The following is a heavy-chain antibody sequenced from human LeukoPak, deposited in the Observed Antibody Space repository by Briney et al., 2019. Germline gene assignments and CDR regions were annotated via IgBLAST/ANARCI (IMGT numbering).Heavy chain of an antibody. CDR1: GFTFSSYG. V-gene: IGHV3-33*01. D-gene: IGHD2-2*01. CDR2: IWYDGSNK. Sequence: AGGSLRLSCAASGFTFSSYGMHWVRQAPGKGLEWVAVIWYDGSNKYYADSVKGRFTISRDNSKNTLYLQMNSLRAEDTAVYYCARGRYCSSTSCYVIDYWGQGTLVTVSS. CDR3: ARGRYCSSTSCYVIDY. J-gene: IGHJ4*02.